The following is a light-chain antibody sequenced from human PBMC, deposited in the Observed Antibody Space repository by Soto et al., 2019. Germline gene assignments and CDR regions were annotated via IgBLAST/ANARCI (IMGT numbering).Light chain of an antibody. CDR2: GAS. J-gene: IGKJ1*01. Sequence: EIVMTKSPVTLSVSPGDISTLSCRANKIVRYNLGWYQQTPGQAPRLVIYGASTRASGIPARFSGSGSETEITLTISSLQSEDFAVYYCQQYNNWPWTFGQGTKVDIK. V-gene: IGKV3-15*01. CDR3: QQYNNWPWT. CDR1: KIVRYN.